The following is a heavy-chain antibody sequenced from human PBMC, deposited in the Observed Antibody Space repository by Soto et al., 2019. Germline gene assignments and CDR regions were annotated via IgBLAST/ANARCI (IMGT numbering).Heavy chain of an antibody. V-gene: IGHV1-3*01. CDR1: GYTFTSYA. CDR3: ARVVPAATPSTSGMDV. J-gene: IGHJ6*04. CDR2: INAGNGNT. D-gene: IGHD2-15*01. Sequence: QVQLVQSGAEVKKPGASVKVSCKASGYTFTSYAMHWVRQAPGQRLEWMGWINAGNGNTKSSQNFQGRVTITRDPSAGTAYREPSSLRAEDTAVYYCARVVPAATPSTSGMDVWGKATTVTVSS.